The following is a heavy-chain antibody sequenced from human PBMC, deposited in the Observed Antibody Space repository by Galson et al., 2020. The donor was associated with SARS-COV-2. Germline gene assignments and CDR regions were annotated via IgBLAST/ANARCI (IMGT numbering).Heavy chain of an antibody. J-gene: IGHJ6*03. Sequence: GESLKISCVASGFTFSRYGMSWVRQAPGQGLDWVATTSATTYYADSVRRRFIISRDDSKNTLYLQMNGLSADDTAVYYCAKDFVRGIGYMDVWGRGTTVTVSS. CDR3: AKDFVRGIGYMDV. CDR2: TSATT. D-gene: IGHD3-10*02. CDR1: GFTFSRYG. V-gene: IGHV3-23*01.